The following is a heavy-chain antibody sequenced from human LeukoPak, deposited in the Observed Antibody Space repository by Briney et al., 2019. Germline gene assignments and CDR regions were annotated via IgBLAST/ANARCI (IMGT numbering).Heavy chain of an antibody. V-gene: IGHV3-23*01. CDR2: ISGSGGST. CDR1: GSTFNIHA. J-gene: IGHJ4*02. Sequence: GGSLRLSCAASGSTFNIHAMDWVRQAPGKGLEWVSAISGSGGSTYYADSVKGRFTISRDNSKNTLYLQMNSLRAEDTAVYYCAKTSQLWLEDYWGQGTLVTVSS. D-gene: IGHD3-10*01. CDR3: AKTSQLWLEDY.